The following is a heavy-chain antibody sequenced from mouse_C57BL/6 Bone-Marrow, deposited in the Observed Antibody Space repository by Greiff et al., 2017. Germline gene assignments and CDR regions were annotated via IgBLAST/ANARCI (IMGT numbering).Heavy chain of an antibody. CDR1: GYTFTDYY. V-gene: IGHV1-19*01. J-gene: IGHJ4*01. CDR3: ARWGGNYVVFYAMDY. D-gene: IGHD2-1*01. CDR2: INPYNGGT. Sequence: QLQQSGPVLVKPGASVKMSCKASGYTFTDYYMNWVKQSHGKSLEWIGVINPYNGGTSYNQKFKGKATLTVDKSSSTAYMELNSLTSEDSAVYYCARWGGNYVVFYAMDYWGQGTSVTVSS.